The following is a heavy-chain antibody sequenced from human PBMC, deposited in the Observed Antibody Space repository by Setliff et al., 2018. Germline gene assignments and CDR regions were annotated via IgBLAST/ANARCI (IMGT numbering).Heavy chain of an antibody. J-gene: IGHJ6*03. CDR1: GYTFRSYA. Sequence: ASVKVSCKASGYTFRSYAMNWVRQAPGQGLEWMTMIIPSTGNTNYAQKFQGRVTMTADMSTNTVYMDLSSLGSEDTAVYYCVREGVDTRSSTDYRYYMDVWGKGTTVTVSS. D-gene: IGHD5-18*01. CDR2: IIPSTGNT. CDR3: VREGVDTRSSTDYRYYMDV. V-gene: IGHV1-46*01.